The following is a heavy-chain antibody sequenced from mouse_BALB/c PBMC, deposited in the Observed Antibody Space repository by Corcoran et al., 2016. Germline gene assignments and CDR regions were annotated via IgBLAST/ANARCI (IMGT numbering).Heavy chain of an antibody. J-gene: IGHJ1*01. CDR3: ARVYEYDWYFDV. Sequence: EVQLQQSGPELVKPGASVKISCKASGYSFTGYYMHWVKQSHVKSLEWIGRINPYNGATSYNQNFKDKARLTVDKSSSTAYMELHSLRSEDSAVYYCARVYEYDWYFDVWGAGTTVTVSS. CDR2: INPYNGAT. V-gene: IGHV1-26*01. CDR1: GYSFTGYY. D-gene: IGHD2-4*01.